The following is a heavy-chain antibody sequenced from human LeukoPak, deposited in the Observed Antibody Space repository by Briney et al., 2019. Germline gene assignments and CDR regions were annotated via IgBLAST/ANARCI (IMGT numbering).Heavy chain of an antibody. J-gene: IGHJ4*02. CDR2: IYYSGNT. D-gene: IGHD5-18*01. CDR1: GGSISSSRYY. V-gene: IGHV4-39*07. CDR3: ASGGYSYGPYFDY. Sequence: SETLSLTCTVSGGSISSSRYYWGWIRQSPGKGLEWIGTIYYSGNTYYNPSLKSRVTISVDKSKNQFSLKLSSVTAADTAVYYCASGGYSYGPYFDYWGQGTLFTVSS.